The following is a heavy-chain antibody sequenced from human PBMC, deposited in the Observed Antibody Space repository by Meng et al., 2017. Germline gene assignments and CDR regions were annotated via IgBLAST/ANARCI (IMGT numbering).Heavy chain of an antibody. CDR3: ARGGSSWSYFDY. CDR1: GYTFTSYA. CDR2: INAGNGNT. Sequence: ASVKVSCKASGYTFTSYAMHWVRQAPGQRLEWMGWINAGNGNTKYSQKFQGRVTITRDTSASTAYMELSSLRSEDTAVYYCARGGSSWSYFDYWGQGTLVTVSS. D-gene: IGHD6-13*01. J-gene: IGHJ4*02. V-gene: IGHV1-3*01.